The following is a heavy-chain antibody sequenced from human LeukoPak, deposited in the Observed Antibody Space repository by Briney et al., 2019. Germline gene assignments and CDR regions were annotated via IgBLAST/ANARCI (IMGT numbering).Heavy chain of an antibody. V-gene: IGHV3-23*01. D-gene: IGHD3-3*01. CDR2: IFPSGGEI. CDR1: GFTFSTFA. CDR3: ARLREIPVFGVVTKSTSYFDY. Sequence: PGGSLRLSCAASGFTFSTFAMIWVRQPPGKGLEWVSSIFPSGGEIHYADSVGGRFTISRDNSKSTLYLQMNSLRAEDTAVYYCARLREIPVFGVVTKSTSYFDYWGQGTLVTVSS. J-gene: IGHJ4*02.